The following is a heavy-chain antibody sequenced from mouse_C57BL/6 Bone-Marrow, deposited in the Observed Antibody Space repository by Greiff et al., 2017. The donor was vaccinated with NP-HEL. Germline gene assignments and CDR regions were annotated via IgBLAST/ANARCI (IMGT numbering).Heavy chain of an antibody. Sequence: EVKLLESGPGLVKPSQSLSLTCSVTGYSITSGYYWNWIRQFPGNKLEWMGYISYDGSNNYNPSLKNRISITRDTSTNQFFLKLNSVTTEDTARYYCARNWDDYFDYWGQGTTLTVSS. V-gene: IGHV3-6*01. CDR1: GYSITSGYY. D-gene: IGHD4-1*01. CDR3: ARNWDDYFDY. J-gene: IGHJ2*01. CDR2: ISYDGSN.